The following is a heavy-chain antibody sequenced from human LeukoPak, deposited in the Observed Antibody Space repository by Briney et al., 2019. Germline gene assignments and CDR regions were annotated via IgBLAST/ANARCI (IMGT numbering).Heavy chain of an antibody. CDR1: GFTFDVYA. J-gene: IGHJ4*02. CDR2: ITAGGTDT. Sequence: PGGSLRLSCVASGFTFDVYAMNWVRQAPGKGLEWVSSITAGGTDTYYADSVRGRFTISRDNSKNTLYLQMRSLRAEDTAVYYCAKHSSSWYVNYLDYWGQGTLVTVSS. D-gene: IGHD6-13*01. CDR3: AKHSSSWYVNYLDY. V-gene: IGHV3-23*01.